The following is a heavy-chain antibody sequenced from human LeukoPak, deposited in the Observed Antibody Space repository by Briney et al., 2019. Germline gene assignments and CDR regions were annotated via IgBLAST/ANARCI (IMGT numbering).Heavy chain of an antibody. J-gene: IGHJ4*02. CDR2: IIPIFGTA. V-gene: IGHV1-69*05. CDR1: GGTFSSYA. CDR3: ARHSSGWINFDY. D-gene: IGHD6-19*01. Sequence: SVMVSCKASGGTFSSYAISWVRQAPGQGLEWMGRIIPIFGTANYAQKFQGRVTITTDESTSTAYMELSSLRSEDTAVYYCARHSSGWINFDYWGQGTLVTVSS.